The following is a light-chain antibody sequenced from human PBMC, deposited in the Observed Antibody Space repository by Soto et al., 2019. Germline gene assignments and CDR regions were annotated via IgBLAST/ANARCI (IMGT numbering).Light chain of an antibody. CDR3: QQYKDWPKT. CDR2: GAS. CDR1: QNVRSY. V-gene: IGKV3-15*01. J-gene: IGKJ1*01. Sequence: ETVVTQSPATLSVFPGEAVVLSCRASQNVRSYLAWYQFRPGQAPRVVIYGASTRAAGIATRFSGSGFGTEFTLTIGSLQPEDSAIYYCQQYKDWPKTFGQGTKVEIK.